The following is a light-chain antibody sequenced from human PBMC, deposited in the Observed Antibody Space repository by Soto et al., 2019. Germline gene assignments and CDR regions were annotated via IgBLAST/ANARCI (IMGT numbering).Light chain of an antibody. Sequence: TQSVGTVCLYIRERATLSARGSQSVISSYLAWYQQKPGQAPRLLIYGASSRATGIPDRFSGSGSGTDFTLTISILEPEDFAVYYCQQYGSPPLTFGGGTKVDIK. CDR2: GAS. V-gene: IGKV3-20*01. CDR1: QSVISSY. J-gene: IGKJ4*01. CDR3: QQYGSPPLT.